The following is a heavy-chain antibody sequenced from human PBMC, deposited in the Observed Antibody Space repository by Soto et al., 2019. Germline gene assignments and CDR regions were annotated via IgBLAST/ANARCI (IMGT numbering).Heavy chain of an antibody. J-gene: IGHJ6*02. CDR2: IYYGGST. D-gene: IGHD2-2*03. Sequence: PSETLSLTCTVSGGSFSPNYWSWIRQPPGKGLEWVGYIYYGGSTSYNPSHKSRVTISLETSKSQFSLRLNSVTAADTAVYYCARLNGYCISTNCHGYYGMDVWGQGTTVTVSS. CDR1: GGSFSPNY. V-gene: IGHV4-59*08. CDR3: ARLNGYCISTNCHGYYGMDV.